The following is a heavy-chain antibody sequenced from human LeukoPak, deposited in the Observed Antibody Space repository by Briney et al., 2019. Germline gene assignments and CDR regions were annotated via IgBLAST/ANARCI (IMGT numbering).Heavy chain of an antibody. D-gene: IGHD3-10*01. J-gene: IGHJ3*02. Sequence: PGGSLRLSCAASGFTFSSYGMHWVRQAPGKGLEWVAVISYDGSNKYYADSVKGRFTISRDNSKNTLYLQMNSLRAEDTAVYYCARWFGEFPYAFDIWGQGTMITVSS. CDR1: GFTFSSYG. V-gene: IGHV3-30*03. CDR2: ISYDGSNK. CDR3: ARWFGEFPYAFDI.